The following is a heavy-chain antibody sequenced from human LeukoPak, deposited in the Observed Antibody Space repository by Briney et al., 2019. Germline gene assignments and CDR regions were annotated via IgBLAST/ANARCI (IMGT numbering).Heavy chain of an antibody. Sequence: SETLSLTCTVSGGSISSYYWSWIRQPPGKGLEWIGYIYYSGSTNYNPSLKSRVTISVDTSKNQFSLKLSSVTAADTAVYYCARARRLPYAWGSYRSGAPLDYWGQGTLVTVSS. J-gene: IGHJ4*02. D-gene: IGHD3-16*02. CDR1: GGSISSYY. CDR3: ARARRLPYAWGSYRSGAPLDY. CDR2: IYYSGST. V-gene: IGHV4-59*01.